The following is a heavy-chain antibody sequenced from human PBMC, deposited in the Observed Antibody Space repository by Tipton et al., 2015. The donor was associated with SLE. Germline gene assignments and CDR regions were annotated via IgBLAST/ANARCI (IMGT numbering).Heavy chain of an antibody. D-gene: IGHD3-10*02. Sequence: QSGPEVKKPGASVKVSCKASGYTFTSYYMHWVRQAPGQGLEWMGWISAKNGDTKYAQRFQGRVTMTTDTSTSTTFMVLMSPRSDDTAIYYCARECSGTGCLDYWGQGTLVTVSS. CDR2: ISAKNGDT. J-gene: IGHJ4*02. V-gene: IGHV1-18*04. CDR1: GYTFTSYY. CDR3: ARECSGTGCLDY.